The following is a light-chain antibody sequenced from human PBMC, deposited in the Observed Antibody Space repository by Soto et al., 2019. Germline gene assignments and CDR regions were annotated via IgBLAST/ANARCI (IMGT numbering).Light chain of an antibody. CDR3: AAWDGSLNAVL. CDR1: SSNIGSDY. CDR2: RNN. Sequence: QSVLTQPPSASGTPGQRVTISCSGSSSNIGSDYVYWYRQLPGTAPKLLIYRNNQRPSGVPDRFSGSKSGTSASLAISGLRSEDELDYYCAAWDGSLNAVLFGGGTKLTVL. J-gene: IGLJ2*01. V-gene: IGLV1-47*01.